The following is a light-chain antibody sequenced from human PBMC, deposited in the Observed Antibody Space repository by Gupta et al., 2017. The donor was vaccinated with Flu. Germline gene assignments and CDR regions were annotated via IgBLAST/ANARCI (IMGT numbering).Light chain of an antibody. CDR1: SSNIGNNY. Sequence: SSSNIGNNYVSWYQQLPGAAPKLLIYEGNKRPSGIPDRFSGSKPGTSATLGITGLQTGDEADYYCGTWDSSLSAGVFGGGTKLTVL. J-gene: IGLJ3*02. CDR3: GTWDSSLSAGV. CDR2: EGN. V-gene: IGLV1-51*02.